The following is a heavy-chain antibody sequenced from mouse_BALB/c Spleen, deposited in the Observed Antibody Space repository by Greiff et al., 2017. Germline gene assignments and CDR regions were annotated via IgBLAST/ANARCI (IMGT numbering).Heavy chain of an antibody. J-gene: IGHJ4*01. Sequence: QVQLQQPGAELVKPGASVKMSCKASGYTFTSYWMHWVKQRPGQGLEWIGVFDPSDSYTSYNQKFKGKATLTVDTSSSTAYMQISSLTSEDSAVYYCTRELLHYYAMDYWGHGTSVTVSS. D-gene: IGHD2-12*01. CDR2: FDPSDSYT. CDR1: GYTFTSYW. CDR3: TRELLHYYAMDY. V-gene: IGHV1S127*01.